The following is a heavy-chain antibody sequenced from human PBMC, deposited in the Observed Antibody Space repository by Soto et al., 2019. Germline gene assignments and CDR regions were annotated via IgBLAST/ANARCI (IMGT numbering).Heavy chain of an antibody. V-gene: IGHV3-33*08. Sequence: VHLVESGGGLVQPGGSLRLSCAASGFTFSSYGMHWVRQAPGKGLEWVAVIWYDGSNKYYADSVKGRFTISRDNSKNTLYLQMNSLRAEDTAVYYCARGGSSGYYIYYYYGMDVWGQGTTVTVSS. J-gene: IGHJ6*02. D-gene: IGHD3-22*01. CDR1: GFTFSSYG. CDR3: ARGGSSGYYIYYYYGMDV. CDR2: IWYDGSNK.